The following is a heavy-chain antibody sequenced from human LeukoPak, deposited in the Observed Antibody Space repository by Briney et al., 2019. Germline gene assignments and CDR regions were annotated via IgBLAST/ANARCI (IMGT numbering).Heavy chain of an antibody. Sequence: PGGSLRLSCAASGFTGTSNFMSWVRQAPGQGLEWVSVIHSGGATYYADSVKGRFTISRDISKNALYLQMNSLRGDDTAVYYCAGSAVTNLDSWGQGNLVTVSS. J-gene: IGHJ4*02. CDR3: AGSAVTNLDS. D-gene: IGHD4-23*01. CDR1: GFTGTSNF. V-gene: IGHV3-66*01. CDR2: IHSGGAT.